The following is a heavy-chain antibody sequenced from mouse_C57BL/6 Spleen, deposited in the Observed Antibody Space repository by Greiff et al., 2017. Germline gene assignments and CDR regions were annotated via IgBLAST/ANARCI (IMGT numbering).Heavy chain of an antibody. J-gene: IGHJ3*01. Sequence: QVQLQQSGPGLVAPSQSLSITCTVSGFSLTSYGVDWVRQSPGKGLEWLGVIWGVGSTNYNSALKSRLSISKDNSKSQVFLKMNSLQTDDTAMYYCASGGTRFAYWGQGTLVTVSA. CDR1: GFSLTSYG. D-gene: IGHD4-1*01. V-gene: IGHV2-6*01. CDR2: IWGVGST. CDR3: ASGGTRFAY.